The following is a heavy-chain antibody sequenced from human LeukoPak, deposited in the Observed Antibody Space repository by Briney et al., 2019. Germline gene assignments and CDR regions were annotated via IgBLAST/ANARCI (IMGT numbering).Heavy chain of an antibody. CDR1: GGSISSYY. J-gene: IGHJ4*02. CDR3: ATLRGSSSAVFDY. CDR2: IHYSGRT. Sequence: SETLSLTCTVSGGSISSYYWSWIRQPPGKGLEWIGYIHYSGRTNYNPSLKSRITISVDTSKTQFSLKLSSVTAADTAVYYCATLRGSSSAVFDYWGQGTLVTVSS. D-gene: IGHD2-2*01. V-gene: IGHV4-59*08.